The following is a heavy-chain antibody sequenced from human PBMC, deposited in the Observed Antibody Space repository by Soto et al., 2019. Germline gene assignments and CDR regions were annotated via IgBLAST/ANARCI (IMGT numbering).Heavy chain of an antibody. CDR2: ISWNSGSI. J-gene: IGHJ4*02. V-gene: IGHV3-9*01. D-gene: IGHD6-6*01. Sequence: EVQLVESGGGLVQPGRSLRLSCAASGFTFDDYAMHWVRQAPGKGLEWVSGISWNSGSIGYADSVKGRLTISRDNAKNSLYLQMNSLGAEDTALYYCAKDASYSSSYYWGQGTLVTVSS. CDR3: AKDASYSSSYY. CDR1: GFTFDDYA.